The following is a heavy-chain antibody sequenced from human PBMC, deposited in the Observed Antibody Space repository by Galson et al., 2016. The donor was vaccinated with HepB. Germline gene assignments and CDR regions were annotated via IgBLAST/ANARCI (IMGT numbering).Heavy chain of an antibody. CDR2: ISRSGDST. V-gene: IGHV3-23*01. D-gene: IGHD2-2*01. J-gene: IGHJ6*04. CDR1: GFTFRNYG. CDR3: VQGSTAPPV. Sequence: SLRLSCAASGFTFRNYGMTWVRQAPGKGLEVVSSISRSGDSTDYADSVKGRFTISRDNSKNTLSLQMNSLTADDTAIYYCVQGSTAPPVWGKGTTVTVSS.